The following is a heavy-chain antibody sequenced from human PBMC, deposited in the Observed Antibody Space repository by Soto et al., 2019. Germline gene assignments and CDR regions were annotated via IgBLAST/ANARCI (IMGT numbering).Heavy chain of an antibody. CDR2: IIPIFGTA. Sequence: SVKVSCKASGVTFSSYAISWVRQAPGQGLEWMGGIIPIFGTANYAQKFQGRVTITADKSTSTAYMELSSLRSEDTAVYYCARGTTFGGSGGGRSSGWYVGEGYGMDVWGQGTTVTVSS. CDR3: ARGTTFGGSGGGRSSGWYVGEGYGMDV. D-gene: IGHD6-19*01. CDR1: GVTFSSYA. V-gene: IGHV1-69*06. J-gene: IGHJ6*02.